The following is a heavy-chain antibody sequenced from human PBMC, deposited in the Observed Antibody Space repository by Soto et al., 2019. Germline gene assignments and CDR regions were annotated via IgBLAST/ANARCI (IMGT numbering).Heavy chain of an antibody. CDR1: GYTFTIYG. J-gene: IGHJ4*02. V-gene: IGHV1-18*04. D-gene: IGHD3-22*01. CDR2: ISGYNGNT. CDR3: ARVDYYDSSGYYGY. Sequence: QVQLVQSGAEVKKPGASVKVSCKASGYTFTIYGISWVRQAPGQGLEWKGWISGYNGNTDYAQNLQDMVTLTTDASTSSVYMELRGSRSDDTAVYYCARVDYYDSSGYYGYWGQGTLITVSS.